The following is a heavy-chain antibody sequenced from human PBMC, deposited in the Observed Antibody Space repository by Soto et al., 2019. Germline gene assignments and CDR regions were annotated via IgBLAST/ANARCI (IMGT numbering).Heavy chain of an antibody. CDR2: IYYSGST. CDR1: GGSISSYY. V-gene: IGHV4-59*01. CDR3: ARAPSGYSYDVFDY. J-gene: IGHJ4*02. D-gene: IGHD5-18*01. Sequence: SETLSLTCTVSGGSISSYYWSWIRQPPGKGLEWIGYIYYSGSTNYNPSLKSRVTISVDTSKNQFSLKLSSVTAADTAVYYCARAPSGYSYDVFDYWGQGTLVTVSS.